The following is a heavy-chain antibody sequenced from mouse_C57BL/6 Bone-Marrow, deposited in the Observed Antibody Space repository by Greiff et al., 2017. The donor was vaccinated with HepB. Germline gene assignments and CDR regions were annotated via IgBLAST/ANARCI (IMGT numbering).Heavy chain of an antibody. Sequence: QVQLQQPGAELVKPGASVKMSCKASGYTFTSYWITWVKQRPGQGLEWIGDIYPGSGSTNYNEKFKSKATLTVDTSSSTAYMQISSLTSEDSAVYYCARNDGYYPYYAMDYWGQGTSVTVSS. CDR1: GYTFTSYW. D-gene: IGHD2-3*01. CDR3: ARNDGYYPYYAMDY. CDR2: IYPGSGST. J-gene: IGHJ4*01. V-gene: IGHV1-55*01.